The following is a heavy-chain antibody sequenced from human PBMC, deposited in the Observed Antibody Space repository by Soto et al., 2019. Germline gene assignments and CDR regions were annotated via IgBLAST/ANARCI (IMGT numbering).Heavy chain of an antibody. J-gene: IGHJ4*02. CDR1: AERYTSSW. Sequence: GRAERYTSSWIVSVRQLTGKGLEWMGIIYPGDSDTRYSPSFQGQVTISADKSISTAYLQWSSLKASDTAMYDGAGPDRSESTSFSEYWSQRHRVTV. D-gene: IGHD2-15*01. V-gene: IGHV5-51*01. CDR3: AGPDRSESTSFSEY. CDR2: IYPGDSDT.